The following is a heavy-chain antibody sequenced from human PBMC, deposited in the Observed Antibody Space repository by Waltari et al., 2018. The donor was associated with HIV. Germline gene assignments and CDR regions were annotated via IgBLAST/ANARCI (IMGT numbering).Heavy chain of an antibody. D-gene: IGHD2-8*01. V-gene: IGHV4-34*01. J-gene: IGHJ4*02. CDR1: GGSFSGNY. CDR3: ARRAPMAYFDY. Sequence: QVQLNQWGAGLLKPSETLSLTCAVYGGSFSGNYWTWIPQPPGKGPQGIVEINHAGITNYTPAVKSRVTMSVDTSMNQFSLKRTSVTAADTALYYCARRAPMAYFDYWGQGSLVTVSS. CDR2: INHAGIT.